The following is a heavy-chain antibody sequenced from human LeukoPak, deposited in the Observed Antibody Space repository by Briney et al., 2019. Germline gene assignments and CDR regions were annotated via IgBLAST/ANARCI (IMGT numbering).Heavy chain of an antibody. CDR2: IYYSGST. D-gene: IGHD3-3*01. CDR3: ARDKSITIFGVVTTFNWFDP. V-gene: IGHV4-39*07. Sequence: SETLSLTCTVSGGSISSSIYYCGWIRQPPGKGLEWIGSIYYSGSTYYNPSLKSRATISVETSKNQFSLKLSSVTAADTAVYYCARDKSITIFGVVTTFNWFDPWGQGTLVTVSS. CDR1: GGSISSSIYY. J-gene: IGHJ5*02.